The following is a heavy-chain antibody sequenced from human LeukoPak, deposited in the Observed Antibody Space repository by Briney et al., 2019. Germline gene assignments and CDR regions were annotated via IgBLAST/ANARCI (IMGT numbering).Heavy chain of an antibody. CDR3: ARVRLDPQNWFDP. D-gene: IGHD6-25*01. Sequence: PGGSLRLSCAASGFTFSSYWMSWVRQAPGKGLEWVANIKQDGSEKYYVDSVKGRFTISRGNAKNSLYLQMNSLRAEDTAVYYCARVRLDPQNWFDPWGQGTLVTVSS. CDR2: IKQDGSEK. V-gene: IGHV3-7*01. J-gene: IGHJ5*02. CDR1: GFTFSSYW.